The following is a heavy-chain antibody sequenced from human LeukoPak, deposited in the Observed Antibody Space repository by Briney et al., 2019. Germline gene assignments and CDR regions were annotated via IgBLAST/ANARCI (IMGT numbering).Heavy chain of an antibody. V-gene: IGHV1-69*04. CDR1: GGTFSSYA. Sequence: SVKVSCKASGGTFSSYAISWVRQAPGQGLEWMGRIIPILGIANYAQKFQGRVTITADKSTSTAYMELSSLRSEDTAVYYCARGDMSSSGHSMYDYWGQGTLVTVSS. J-gene: IGHJ4*02. CDR3: ARGDMSSSGHSMYDY. CDR2: IIPILGIA. D-gene: IGHD3-22*01.